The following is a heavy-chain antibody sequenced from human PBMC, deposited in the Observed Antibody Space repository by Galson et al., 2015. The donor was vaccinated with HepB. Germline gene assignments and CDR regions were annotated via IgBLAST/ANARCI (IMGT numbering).Heavy chain of an antibody. Sequence: SLRLSCAASGFTFNNYWMNWVRQAPGKGLVWVSRINIDGTSTSYADSVKGRFTISRDNAKNTLYLQMNSLRAEDTAVYYCARVEWFGELGCWIDPWGQGTLVTVPS. V-gene: IGHV3-74*01. J-gene: IGHJ5*02. CDR3: ARVEWFGELGCWIDP. D-gene: IGHD3-10*01. CDR1: GFTFNNYW. CDR2: INIDGTST.